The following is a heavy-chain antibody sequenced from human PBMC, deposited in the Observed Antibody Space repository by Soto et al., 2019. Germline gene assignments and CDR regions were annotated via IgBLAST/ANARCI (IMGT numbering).Heavy chain of an antibody. CDR2: IWYDGSNK. D-gene: IGHD3-16*01. CDR3: ARVPNNYAGAFDI. V-gene: IGHV3-33*01. J-gene: IGHJ3*02. Sequence: QVQLVESGGGVVQPGRSLRLSCAASGFTFSSYGMHWVRQAPGKGLEWVAVIWYDGSNKYYADSVKGRFTISRDNSKNTLYLQMNSLRAEDTAVYYCARVPNNYAGAFDIWGQGTMVTVSS. CDR1: GFTFSSYG.